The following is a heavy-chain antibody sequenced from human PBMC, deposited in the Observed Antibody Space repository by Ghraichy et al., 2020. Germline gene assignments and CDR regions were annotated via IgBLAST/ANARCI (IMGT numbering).Heavy chain of an antibody. D-gene: IGHD2-2*01. J-gene: IGHJ5*02. CDR3: ARGRGRYCSSTSCYGWFDP. CDR2: INHSGST. Sequence: SETLSLTCAVYGGSFSGYYWSWIRQPPGKGLEWIGEINHSGSTNYNPSLKSRVTISVDTSKNQFSLKLSSVTAADTAVYYCARGRGRYCSSTSCYGWFDPWGQGTLVTVSS. V-gene: IGHV4-34*01. CDR1: GGSFSGYY.